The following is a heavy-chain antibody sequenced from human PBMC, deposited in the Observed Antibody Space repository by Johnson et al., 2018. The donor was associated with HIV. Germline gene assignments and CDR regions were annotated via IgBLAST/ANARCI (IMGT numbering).Heavy chain of an antibody. CDR2: ISYDGDNK. D-gene: IGHD1-26*01. CDR1: GFTFSSYA. Sequence: QVQLVESGGGVVQPGTSLRLSCAASGFTFSSYAMHWVRQAPGKGLEWVAVISYDGDNKYYADSVKGRFTISRDNSKNTLYLEMNSLRPEDTDVYYCAKLRVSGGIVGAGRDAFDIWGQGTMVTVSS. J-gene: IGHJ3*02. CDR3: AKLRVSGGIVGAGRDAFDI. V-gene: IGHV3-30-3*02.